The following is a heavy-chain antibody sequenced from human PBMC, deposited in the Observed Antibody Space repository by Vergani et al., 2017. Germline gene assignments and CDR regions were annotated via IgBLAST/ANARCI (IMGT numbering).Heavy chain of an antibody. Sequence: QVQLVESGGGVVQPGRSLRLSCAASGFTFSSYGMHWVRQAPGKGLEWVAVISYDGSNKYYADSVKGRFTISRDNSKNTLYLQMNSLRAEDTAVYYCAKVKRLGYSSRMYNWFDPWGQGSLVTVSS. V-gene: IGHV3-30*18. D-gene: IGHD6-13*01. J-gene: IGHJ5*02. CDR2: ISYDGSNK. CDR1: GFTFSSYG. CDR3: AKVKRLGYSSRMYNWFDP.